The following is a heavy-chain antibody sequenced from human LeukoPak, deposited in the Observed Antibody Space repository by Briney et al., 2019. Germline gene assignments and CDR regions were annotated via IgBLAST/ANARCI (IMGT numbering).Heavy chain of an antibody. V-gene: IGHV3-15*01. J-gene: IGHJ4*02. CDR3: TTDPAAAGTVLFDY. CDR1: GFTFSNAW. Sequence: GGSLRLSCAASGFTFSNAWMSWIRQAPGKGLEWVGRIKSKTGGGTTDYAAPVKGRFTISRDDSKNTLYLQMNSLKTEDTAVYYCTTDPAAAGTVLFDYWGQGTLVTVSS. CDR2: IKSKTGGGTT. D-gene: IGHD6-13*01.